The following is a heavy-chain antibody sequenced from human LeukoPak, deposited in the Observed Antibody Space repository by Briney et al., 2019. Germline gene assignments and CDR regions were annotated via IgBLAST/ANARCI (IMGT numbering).Heavy chain of an antibody. CDR3: ASGQVPAAPLGMDV. V-gene: IGHV3-23*01. CDR1: GSTFSSYA. Sequence: GGSLRLSCAASGSTFSSYAMSWVRQAPGKGLEWVSAISGSGGSTYYADSVKGRFTISRDNSKNTLYLQMNSLRAEDTAVYYCASGQVPAAPLGMDVWGQGTTVTVSS. CDR2: ISGSGGST. J-gene: IGHJ6*02. D-gene: IGHD2-2*01.